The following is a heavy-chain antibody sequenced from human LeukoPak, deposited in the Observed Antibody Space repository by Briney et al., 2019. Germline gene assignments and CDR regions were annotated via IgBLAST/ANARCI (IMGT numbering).Heavy chain of an antibody. CDR2: ISSTGGTT. V-gene: IGHV3-23*01. CDR1: GITFSSYG. D-gene: IGHD3-22*01. J-gene: IGHJ4*02. Sequence: GGSLRLSCAASGITFSSYGMSWVRQAPGKGLEWVSSISSTGGTTYYADSVKGRFTISRDNSKNTLYLQMNSLRAEDTAVYYCAKGAYRPYYYDSSGYYYYFDYWGQGTLVTVSS. CDR3: AKGAYRPYYYDSSGYYYYFDY.